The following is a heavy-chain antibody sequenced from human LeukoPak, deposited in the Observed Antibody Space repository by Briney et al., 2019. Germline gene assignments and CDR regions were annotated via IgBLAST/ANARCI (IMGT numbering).Heavy chain of an antibody. Sequence: ASVKVSCKASGYTFTSYGISWVRQAPGQGLEWMGWISAYNGNTNNAQKLQGRVTMTIDTSTSTAYMELRSLRSDDTAVYYCARDRSGASYYVYWGQGTLVTVSS. CDR3: ARDRSGASYYVY. CDR2: ISAYNGNT. V-gene: IGHV1-18*01. J-gene: IGHJ4*02. CDR1: GYTFTSYG. D-gene: IGHD3-10*02.